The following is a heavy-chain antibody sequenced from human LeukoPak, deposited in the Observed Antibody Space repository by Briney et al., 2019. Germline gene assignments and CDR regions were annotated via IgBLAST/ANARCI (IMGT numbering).Heavy chain of an antibody. V-gene: IGHV4-34*01. CDR3: ANEDFWSGYYLHY. CDR1: GGSFSGYY. D-gene: IGHD3-3*01. CDR2: INHSGST. Sequence: SETLSLTRAVYGGSFSGYYWSWIRQPPGKGLEWIGEINHSGSTDYNPSLKSRVTISVDTSKNQFSLKLSSVTAADTAVYYCANEDFWSGYYLHYWGQGTLVTVSS. J-gene: IGHJ4*02.